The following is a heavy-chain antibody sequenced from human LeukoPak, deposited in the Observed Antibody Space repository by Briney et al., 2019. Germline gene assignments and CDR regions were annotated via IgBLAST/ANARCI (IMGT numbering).Heavy chain of an antibody. V-gene: IGHV3-23*01. Sequence: GGSLRLSCAASGFTFRNYVIHWVRQAPGRGLEWVSGVTGSGGSTYYADSVKGRFTISRDNSKNTLYLQMNSLRAEDTAVYYCAKEKGRDSSSWYSDYWGQGTLVTVSS. D-gene: IGHD6-13*01. J-gene: IGHJ4*02. CDR1: GFTFRNYV. CDR2: VTGSGGST. CDR3: AKEKGRDSSSWYSDY.